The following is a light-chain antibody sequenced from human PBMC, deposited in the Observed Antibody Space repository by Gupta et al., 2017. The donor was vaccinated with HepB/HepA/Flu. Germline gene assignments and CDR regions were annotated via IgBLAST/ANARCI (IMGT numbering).Light chain of an antibody. V-gene: IGKV3-20*01. CDR2: GAS. CDR3: QQYGSSLLT. CDR1: QSVSSSY. Sequence: EFLLTQSPGTLSLSPGERATLSCRVSQSVSSSYLAWYQQKPGQAPRLLIYGASSRATGIPDRFSGSGSGTDFTLTISRLEPEDVAVYYCQQYGSSLLTFGGGTKVEIK. J-gene: IGKJ4*01.